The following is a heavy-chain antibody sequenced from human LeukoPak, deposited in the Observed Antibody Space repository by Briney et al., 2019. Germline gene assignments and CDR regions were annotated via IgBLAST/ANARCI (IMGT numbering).Heavy chain of an antibody. CDR3: ASELVIAARQRDDAFDI. D-gene: IGHD6-6*01. V-gene: IGHV3-64*01. CDR2: ISSNGGST. CDR1: GFTFSSYA. Sequence: PGGSLRLSCAASGFTFSSYAMHWVRRAPGKGLEYVSAISSNGGSTYYANSVKGRFTISRDNSKNTLYLQMGSLRAEDMAVYYCASELVIAARQRDDAFDIWGQGTMVTVSS. J-gene: IGHJ3*02.